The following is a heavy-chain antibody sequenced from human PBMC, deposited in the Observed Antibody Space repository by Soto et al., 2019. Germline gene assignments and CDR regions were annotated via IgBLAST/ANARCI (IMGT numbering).Heavy chain of an antibody. V-gene: IGHV4-31*03. D-gene: IGHD6-13*01. J-gene: IGHJ4*02. CDR3: ARGYSASWHFFDY. CDR1: GGSISSGGYY. Sequence: QVQLQESGPGLVEPSQTLSLTCTVSGGSISSGGYYWSWIRQHPGKGLEWIGYMYYSGSTYYNPSLTSRVTTSLDTSRNQFSLKLSSVTAADTAVYYCARGYSASWHFFDYWGRGTLVTVSS. CDR2: MYYSGST.